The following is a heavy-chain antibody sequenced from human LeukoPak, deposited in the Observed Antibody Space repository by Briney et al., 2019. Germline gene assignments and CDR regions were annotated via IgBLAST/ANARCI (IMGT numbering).Heavy chain of an antibody. CDR1: EFTFDDYA. J-gene: IGHJ4*02. CDR3: AKDNDDSSGYLDYFDY. Sequence: GGSLRLSCAASEFTFDDYAMHWVRQAPGKGLEWVSGISWNSGSIGYADSVKGRFTISRDDAKNSLYLQMNSLRAEDTALYYCAKDNDDSSGYLDYFDYWGQGTLVTVSS. V-gene: IGHV3-9*01. D-gene: IGHD3-22*01. CDR2: ISWNSGSI.